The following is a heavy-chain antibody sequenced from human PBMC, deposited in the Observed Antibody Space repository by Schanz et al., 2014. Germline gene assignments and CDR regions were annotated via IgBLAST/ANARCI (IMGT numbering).Heavy chain of an antibody. J-gene: IGHJ4*02. Sequence: EVQLVESGGDLVQPGGSLRLSCSASGFTFSDYSMNWVRQAPGKGPEWVSYIRSSSTPIYYADSVKGRFTMSRDNAKNSVFLQMNSLRAEDTAVYYCVRDSFFAFDYWGQGTLVTVSS. V-gene: IGHV3-48*01. CDR2: IRSSSTPI. CDR3: VRDSFFAFDY. CDR1: GFTFSDYS. D-gene: IGHD3-3*01.